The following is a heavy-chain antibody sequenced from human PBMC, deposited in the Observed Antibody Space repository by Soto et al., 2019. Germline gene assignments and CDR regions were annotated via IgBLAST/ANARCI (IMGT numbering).Heavy chain of an antibody. Sequence: QVQLQESGPGLVKPSETLSLTCTVSGASMSDYHGSWIRQLPGKGLEHIGYLHSSGFAEYNPSLKSRVTISMDTSKNQFSLKLSSVTAADTAIYYCARSGHTFVGAVWGQGILVTVSS. CDR1: GASMSDYH. D-gene: IGHD1-26*01. V-gene: IGHV4-59*01. J-gene: IGHJ4*02. CDR2: LHSSGFA. CDR3: ARSGHTFVGAV.